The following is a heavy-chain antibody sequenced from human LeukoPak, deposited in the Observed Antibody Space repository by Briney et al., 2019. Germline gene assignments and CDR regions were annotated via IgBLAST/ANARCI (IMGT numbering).Heavy chain of an antibody. Sequence: PGGSLRLSCSASGFTFSSYAMHWVRQAPGKGLEYVSAISSNGGSTYYADSVKGRFTTSRDNSKNTLYLQMNSLRAEDTAVYYCARAPDGYEAFDIWGQGTMVTVSS. J-gene: IGHJ3*02. V-gene: IGHV3-64*04. CDR3: ARAPDGYEAFDI. CDR2: ISSNGGST. CDR1: GFTFSSYA. D-gene: IGHD3-22*01.